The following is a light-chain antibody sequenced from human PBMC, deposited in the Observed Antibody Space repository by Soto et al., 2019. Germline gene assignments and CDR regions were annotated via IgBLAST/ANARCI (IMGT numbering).Light chain of an antibody. CDR3: QQYNSFSA. Sequence: EIVLTQSPGTLSLSPGERATLSCRASQSVRSNYLAWYQQIPGQAPRVLIYDASIRATGIPDRFSGSGSGTEFTLTISSLQPDDFATYYCQQYNSFSAFGQGTKVDIK. J-gene: IGKJ1*01. CDR1: QSVRSNY. V-gene: IGKV3-20*01. CDR2: DAS.